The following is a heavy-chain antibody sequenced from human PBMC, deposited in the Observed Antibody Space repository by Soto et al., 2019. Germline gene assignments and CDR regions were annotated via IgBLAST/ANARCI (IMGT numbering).Heavy chain of an antibody. Sequence: QVQLVQSGAEVKKPGSSVRVSCKSSGGPFSNYAISWVRQAPGQGLEWMEGINPIFVTADYLQKFQDRVTITADESTGTAYLELRSLRSEYTAVYYGARALEPRYRSGYAVDLWGQGTMVTVSS. CDR1: GGPFSNYA. J-gene: IGHJ3*01. CDR3: ARALEPRYRSGYAVDL. V-gene: IGHV1-69*01. D-gene: IGHD3-22*01. CDR2: INPIFVTA.